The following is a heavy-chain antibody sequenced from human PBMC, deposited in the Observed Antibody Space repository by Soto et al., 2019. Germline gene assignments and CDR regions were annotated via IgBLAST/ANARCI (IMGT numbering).Heavy chain of an antibody. V-gene: IGHV3-33*01. D-gene: IGHD6-13*01. CDR3: ARESSAFDY. CDR2: IWYDGSEK. CDR1: RFCLCGYV. J-gene: IGHJ4*02. Sequence: GGCLGLSCAPSRFCLCGYVMAWVRQAPGKGLKWVALIWYDGSEKYYADSVKGRFTISRDNSKNTLYLQMNSLRAEDTAVYYSARESSAFDYWGQGTLVTVS.